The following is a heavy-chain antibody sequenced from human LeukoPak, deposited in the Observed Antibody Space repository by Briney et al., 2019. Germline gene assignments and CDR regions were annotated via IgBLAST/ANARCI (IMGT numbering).Heavy chain of an antibody. Sequence: SQTLSLTCTVSGGSISSGGYYWSWIRQPPGKGLEWIGYIYHSGSTYYNPSLKSRVTISVDTSKNQFSLNLTSVTAADTAVYYCARVEQVVPFFDYWGQGTLVTVSS. CDR2: IYHSGST. V-gene: IGHV4-30-2*01. J-gene: IGHJ4*02. D-gene: IGHD6-13*01. CDR3: ARVEQVVPFFDY. CDR1: GGSISSGGYY.